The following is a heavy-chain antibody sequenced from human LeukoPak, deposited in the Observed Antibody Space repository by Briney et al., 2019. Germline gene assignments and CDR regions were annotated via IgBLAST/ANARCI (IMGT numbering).Heavy chain of an antibody. J-gene: IGHJ4*02. CDR1: GGSISYFY. D-gene: IGHD6-6*01. Sequence: SETLSLTCTVSGGSISYFYWNWIRQSPGKGLEWIGNVFHSGTTNYNPSLKSRVTISVNMSNNQFSLRLTSVTAADTAVYYCAREDRVAARGFDFWGQGTLVTVSS. CDR3: AREDRVAARGFDF. V-gene: IGHV4-59*01. CDR2: VFHSGTT.